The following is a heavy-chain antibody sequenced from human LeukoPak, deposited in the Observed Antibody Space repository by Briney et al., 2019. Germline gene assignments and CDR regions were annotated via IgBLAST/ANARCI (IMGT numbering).Heavy chain of an antibody. CDR3: ARVPYCGGDCYPFDY. Sequence: SETLSLTCTVSGGSISSYYWSWILQPPGKGLEWIGYIYTSGSTIYNPSLKSRVTISVDTSKNQFSLKLSSVTAADTAVYYCARVPYCGGDCYPFDYWGQGTLVTVSS. CDR2: IYTSGST. V-gene: IGHV4-4*09. D-gene: IGHD2-21*02. CDR1: GGSISSYY. J-gene: IGHJ4*02.